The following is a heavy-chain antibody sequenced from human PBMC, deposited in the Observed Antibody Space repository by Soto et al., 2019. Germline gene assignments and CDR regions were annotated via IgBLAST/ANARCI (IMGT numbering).Heavy chain of an antibody. CDR3: AKDDLPYLAAQWDY. CDR1: GESVSSSSVT. J-gene: IGHJ4*02. D-gene: IGHD6-13*01. Sequence: PSQTLSLTCAISGESVSSSSVTWNWIRQSPSRGLEWLGRTYYRSKWYNDYAESVKSRITINPDTSKNQFSLHLNSVTPEDTAVYYCAKDDLPYLAAQWDYWGQGTLVTVSS. CDR2: TYYRSKWYN. V-gene: IGHV6-1*01.